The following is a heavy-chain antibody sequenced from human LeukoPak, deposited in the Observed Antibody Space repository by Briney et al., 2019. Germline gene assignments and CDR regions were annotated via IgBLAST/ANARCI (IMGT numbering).Heavy chain of an antibody. Sequence: SVKLSCKASVCTFSSYAISWVRQAPGQALEWMGGIIPIFGTANNAQKFQGRVTITADEATSTAYMELSSLKSEDTAVYYCARDFGGEQLRYYGMDVWGQGATVTDCS. CDR3: ARDFGGEQLRYYGMDV. CDR2: IIPIFGTA. CDR1: VCTFSSYA. V-gene: IGHV1-69*13. D-gene: IGHD6-6*01. J-gene: IGHJ6*02.